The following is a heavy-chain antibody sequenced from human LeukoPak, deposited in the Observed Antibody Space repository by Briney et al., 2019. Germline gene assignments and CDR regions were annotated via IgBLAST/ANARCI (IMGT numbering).Heavy chain of an antibody. CDR2: IYYSGST. J-gene: IGHJ4*02. CDR3: ARRHISSGWSFDY. CDR1: GGSISSSSYY. Sequence: SETLSLTCTVSGGSISSSSYYWGWIRQPPGKGLEWIGSIYYSGSTYYNPSLKSRVTVSIDTPENQLSLTIRSVAAADTAIYYCARRHISSGWSFDYWGQGTLVTVSS. V-gene: IGHV4-39*07. D-gene: IGHD6-19*01.